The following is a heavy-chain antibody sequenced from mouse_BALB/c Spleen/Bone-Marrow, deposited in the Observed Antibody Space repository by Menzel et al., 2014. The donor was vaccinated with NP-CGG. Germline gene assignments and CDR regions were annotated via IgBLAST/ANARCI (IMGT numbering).Heavy chain of an antibody. Sequence: DVMLVESGGGLVQPKGSLKLSCAASGFTFNTYAMNWVRQAPGKGLEWVARIRSKSNNYATYYADSVKDRFTISRDDSQSMLYLQMNNLKTEDTAMYYCVSHGSWFAYWGQGTLVTVSA. CDR1: GFTFNTYA. V-gene: IGHV10-1*02. J-gene: IGHJ3*01. CDR2: IRSKSNNYAT. CDR3: VSHGSWFAY.